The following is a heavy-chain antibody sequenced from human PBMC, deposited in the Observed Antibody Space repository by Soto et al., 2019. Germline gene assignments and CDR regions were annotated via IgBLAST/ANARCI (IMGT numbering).Heavy chain of an antibody. Sequence: GGSLRLSCTASGFTFGDYAMSWFRQAPGKGLEWVGFIRSKAFGGTTEYAAAVKGRFIISRDDSKSIAYLQMESLKTEDTAVYYCSRIRTTMIVVVSDYWGQGTLVTVSS. J-gene: IGHJ4*02. D-gene: IGHD3-22*01. CDR1: GFTFGDYA. CDR2: IRSKAFGGTT. CDR3: SRIRTTMIVVVSDY. V-gene: IGHV3-49*03.